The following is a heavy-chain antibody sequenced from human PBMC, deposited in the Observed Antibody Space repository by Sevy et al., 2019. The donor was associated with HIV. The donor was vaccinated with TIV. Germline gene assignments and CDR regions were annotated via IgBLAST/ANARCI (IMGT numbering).Heavy chain of an antibody. CDR3: TRAYCGGGGCYSFDY. Sequence: GGSLRLSCPASGFTFSDSPIHWVRQASGKGLEWVGRITRKAENYATEYAASVKGRFTISRDDSKNTAHLQMNSLETEDTAVYYCTRAYCGGGGCYSFDYWGQGTLVTVSS. J-gene: IGHJ4*02. D-gene: IGHD2-15*01. CDR2: ITRKAENYAT. V-gene: IGHV3-73*01. CDR1: GFTFSDSP.